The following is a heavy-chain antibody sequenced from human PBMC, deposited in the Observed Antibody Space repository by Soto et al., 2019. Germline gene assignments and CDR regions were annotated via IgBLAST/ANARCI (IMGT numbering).Heavy chain of an antibody. CDR2: ISAYNGNT. CDR1: GYTFTSYG. CDR3: AGDRADKWEQYYYYYYGMDV. J-gene: IGHJ6*02. V-gene: IGHV1-18*01. Sequence: QVQLVQSGAEVKKPGASVKVSCKASGYTFTSYGISWVRQAPGQGLEWMGWISAYNGNTNYAQKLQGRVTMTTDTSTSTAYMELRSLRSDDTAVYYCAGDRADKWEQYYYYYYGMDVWGQGTTVTVSS. D-gene: IGHD1-26*01.